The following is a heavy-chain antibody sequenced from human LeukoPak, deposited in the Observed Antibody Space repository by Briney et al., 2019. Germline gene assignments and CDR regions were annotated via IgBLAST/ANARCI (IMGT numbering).Heavy chain of an antibody. Sequence: SGRSLRLSCAASGFTFSSYAIHWVRQAPGKGLEWVAVISYDGSNKYYADSVKGRFTISRDNSKNTLYLQMNSLRAEDTAVYYCARALLGYSSSWPSSAWGQGTLVTVSS. J-gene: IGHJ5*02. CDR1: GFTFSSYA. CDR2: ISYDGSNK. V-gene: IGHV3-30*04. D-gene: IGHD6-13*01. CDR3: ARALLGYSSSWPSSA.